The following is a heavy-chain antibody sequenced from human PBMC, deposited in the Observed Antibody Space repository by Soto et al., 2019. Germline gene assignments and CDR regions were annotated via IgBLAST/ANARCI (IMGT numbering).Heavy chain of an antibody. CDR1: GFTFSSYS. D-gene: IGHD3-22*01. CDR3: AKDLGYYDSSGYDY. CDR2: ISGSGGST. J-gene: IGHJ4*02. Sequence: LRLSCAASGFTFSSYSMSWVRQAPGKGLEWVSAISGSGGSTYYADSVKGRFTISRDNSKNTLYLQMNSLRAEDTAVYYCAKDLGYYDSSGYDYWGQGTLVTVSS. V-gene: IGHV3-23*01.